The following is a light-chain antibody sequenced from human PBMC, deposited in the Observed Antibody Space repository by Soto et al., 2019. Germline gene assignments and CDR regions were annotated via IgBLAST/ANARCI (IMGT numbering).Light chain of an antibody. V-gene: IGLV2-14*03. CDR1: SSDVGGYNY. Sequence: QSALTQPASVSGPPGQSITISCTGTSSDVGGYNYVSWYQHHPGKAPKLIIYDVSNRPSGVSNPFSGSKSGNTASLTISGLQPEDEADYYCSSYTTSNTRQIVFGTGTKVTV. CDR2: DVS. J-gene: IGLJ1*01. CDR3: SSYTTSNTRQIV.